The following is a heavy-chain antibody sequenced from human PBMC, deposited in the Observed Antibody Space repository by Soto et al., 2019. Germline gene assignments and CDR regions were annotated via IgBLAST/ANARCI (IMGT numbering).Heavy chain of an antibody. CDR1: EFTFSSYW. CDR3: ARDEGVPTIRGFDL. CDR2: IKSDGSST. V-gene: IGHV3-74*03. D-gene: IGHD5-12*01. Sequence: EVQLVESGGGLVQPGGSLRLSCAASEFTFSSYWMHWVRQAPGKGLVWVSRIKSDGSSTAYADSVKGRFTISRDNAKNTLFLQMNSLRAEDTAVYYCARDEGVPTIRGFDLWGQGTLVTVSS. J-gene: IGHJ4*02.